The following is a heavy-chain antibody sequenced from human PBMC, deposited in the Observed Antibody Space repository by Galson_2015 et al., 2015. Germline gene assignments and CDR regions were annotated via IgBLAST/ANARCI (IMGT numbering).Heavy chain of an antibody. CDR1: GYTFTSYY. CDR2: INPSGGST. Sequence: SVKVSCKASGYTFTSYYMHWVRQAPGQGLEWMGIINPSGGSTSYAQKFQGRVTMTRDTSTSTVYMELSSLRSEDTAVYYCARDQARRWYSSGLYAPDYSGQGTLVTVSS. D-gene: IGHD6-19*01. V-gene: IGHV1-46*01. J-gene: IGHJ4*02. CDR3: ARDQARRWYSSGLYAPDY.